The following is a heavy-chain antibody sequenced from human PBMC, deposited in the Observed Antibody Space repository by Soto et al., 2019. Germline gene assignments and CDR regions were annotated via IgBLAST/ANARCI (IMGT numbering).Heavy chain of an antibody. CDR3: AKKVNSGPGSQYFDY. CDR2: FRTGGDDGTT. D-gene: IGHD3-10*01. Sequence: GGSLRLSCAASGFTFSIYSMSWVRQAPGKGLEWVSGFRTGGDDGTTYYADSVKGRFTISRDNSKNTLFLQMNSLRAEDTAIYYCAKKVNSGPGSQYFDYWGQGTLVTVS. V-gene: IGHV3-23*01. CDR1: GFTFSIYS. J-gene: IGHJ4*02.